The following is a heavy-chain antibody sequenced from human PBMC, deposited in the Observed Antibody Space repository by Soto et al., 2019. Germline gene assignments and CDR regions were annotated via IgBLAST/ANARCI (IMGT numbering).Heavy chain of an antibody. CDR3: ATGRITIFGVVIPHFDY. V-gene: IGHV1-24*01. CDR1: GYTLTELS. D-gene: IGHD3-3*01. Sequence: QVPLVQSGAEVKKPGASVEVSCKVSGYTLTELSMHWVRQAPGKGLEWKGGFDTEDGETIYAQKFQGRVTMTEDTSTDTAYMELSSLRYEDTAVYYCATGRITIFGVVIPHFDYWGQGTLVTVSS. J-gene: IGHJ4*02. CDR2: FDTEDGET.